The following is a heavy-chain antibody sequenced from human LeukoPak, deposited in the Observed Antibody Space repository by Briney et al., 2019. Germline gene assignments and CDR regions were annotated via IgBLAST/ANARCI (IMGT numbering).Heavy chain of an antibody. Sequence: GRSLRLSCAASGFTFSSYAMHWVRQAPGKGLEWVAVISYDGSNKYYADSVKGRFTISRDNSKNTLYLQMNSLRAEDTAVYYCARDGEDIVVVPAATSRFDYWCQGTLVTVSS. V-gene: IGHV3-30*04. CDR1: GFTFSSYA. CDR3: ARDGEDIVVVPAATSRFDY. J-gene: IGHJ4*02. D-gene: IGHD2-2*01. CDR2: ISYDGSNK.